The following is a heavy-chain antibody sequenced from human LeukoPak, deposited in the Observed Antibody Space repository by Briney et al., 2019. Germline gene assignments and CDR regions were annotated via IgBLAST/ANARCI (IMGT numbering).Heavy chain of an antibody. CDR3: ARDTIGAAGTALNNWFDP. V-gene: IGHV1-18*01. CDR1: GYTFTIYG. Sequence: ASVKVSCKASGYTFTIYGISWVRQAPGQGLEWMAWISACNGDTDYAQNLRGRVTMTTDTSTSTAYMELRSLRSDDTAVYYCARDTIGAAGTALNNWFDPWGQGTLVTVSS. CDR2: ISACNGDT. D-gene: IGHD6-13*01. J-gene: IGHJ5*02.